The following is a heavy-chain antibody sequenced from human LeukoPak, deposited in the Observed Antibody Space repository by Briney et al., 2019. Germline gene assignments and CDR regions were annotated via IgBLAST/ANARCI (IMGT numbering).Heavy chain of an antibody. D-gene: IGHD3-10*01. CDR3: ARARVRPAAYYYYYYGMDV. V-gene: IGHV4-34*01. CDR1: GGSFSGYY. J-gene: IGHJ6*02. Sequence: SETLSLTCAVYGGSFSGYYWSWIRQPPGKGLEWIGEINHSGSTNYNPSHKSRVTISVDTSKNQFSLKLSSVTAADTAVYYCARARVRPAAYYYYYYGMDVWGQGTTVTVSS. CDR2: INHSGST.